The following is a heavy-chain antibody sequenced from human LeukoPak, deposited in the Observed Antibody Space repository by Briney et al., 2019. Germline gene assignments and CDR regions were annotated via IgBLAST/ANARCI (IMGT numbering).Heavy chain of an antibody. D-gene: IGHD4-17*01. CDR2: IYYSGST. CDR1: GVSISSYY. V-gene: IGHV4-59*01. Sequence: SETLSLTCTVSGVSISSYYWSWIRQPPGKGLEWIGYIYYSGSTNYNPSLKSRVTISVDTSKNQFSLKLSSVTAADTAVYYCAREGDYGDARPFDIWGQGTMVTVSS. J-gene: IGHJ3*02. CDR3: AREGDYGDARPFDI.